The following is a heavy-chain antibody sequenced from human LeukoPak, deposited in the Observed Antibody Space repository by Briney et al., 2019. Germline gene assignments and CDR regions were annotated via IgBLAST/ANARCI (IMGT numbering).Heavy chain of an antibody. D-gene: IGHD6-19*01. Sequence: SETLSLTCTVSGGSISSYYWSWIRQPPGKGLEWIGYIYYSGSTNYNPSLKSRVTISVETSKNEFSLKLRSVTAADTAVYYCARGYGYSSGWYYFDYWGQGTLVTVSS. V-gene: IGHV4-59*12. CDR1: GGSISSYY. CDR2: IYYSGST. J-gene: IGHJ4*02. CDR3: ARGYGYSSGWYYFDY.